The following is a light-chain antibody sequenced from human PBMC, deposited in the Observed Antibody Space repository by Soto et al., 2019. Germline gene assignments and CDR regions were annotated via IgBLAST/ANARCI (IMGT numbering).Light chain of an antibody. V-gene: IGLV2-23*01. J-gene: IGLJ1*01. CDR2: EDS. CDR1: SSDFGSYNL. CDR3: CSYAGSSTYV. Sequence: QSALTQPASVSGSPGQSITISCTGTSSDFGSYNLVSWYQQHPGKAPKLMIYEDSKRPSGVSNRFSGSKSGNTASLTISGLQAEDDADYYCCSYAGSSTYVFGTETKLPVL.